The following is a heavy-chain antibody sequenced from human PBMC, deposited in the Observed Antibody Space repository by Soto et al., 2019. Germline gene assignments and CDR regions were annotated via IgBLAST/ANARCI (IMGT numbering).Heavy chain of an antibody. Sequence: QVQLVQSGGEVRKPGASVKLSCKASGYSFNDYYIHWVRQGPGQALEWIGRINSSGGSTTYAERFQERLTLTRDKSTRTVYRELSSVSSADTANYYCARMTTLTGFEGFQDWGQGTLVSVSS. V-gene: IGHV1-46*02. D-gene: IGHD3-9*01. J-gene: IGHJ1*01. CDR2: INSSGGST. CDR3: ARMTTLTGFEGFQD. CDR1: GYSFNDYY.